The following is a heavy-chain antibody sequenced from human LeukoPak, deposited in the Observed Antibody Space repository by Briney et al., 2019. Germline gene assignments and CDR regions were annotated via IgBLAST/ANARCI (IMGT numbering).Heavy chain of an antibody. CDR2: ISASGGST. V-gene: IGHV3-23*01. CDR1: GFTFSSYA. J-gene: IGHJ4*02. CDR3: AKVLSHYGDYEGVDY. Sequence: PGGSLRLSCAASGFTFSSYAMGWVRQAPGRGLGWVSGISASGGSTYYADSVKCRFTISRDNSKNTLYLQTNSLRAEDTAVYYCAKVLSHYGDYEGVDYWGQGNLVTASS. D-gene: IGHD4-17*01.